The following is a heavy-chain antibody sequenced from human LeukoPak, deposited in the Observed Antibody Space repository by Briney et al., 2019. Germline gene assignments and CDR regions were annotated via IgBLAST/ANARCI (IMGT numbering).Heavy chain of an antibody. CDR2: IYYSGST. J-gene: IGHJ6*03. Sequence: PSETLSLTCTVSGGSISSSSYYWGWIRQPPGKGLEWIGSIYYSGSTYYNPSLKSRVTISVDTSKNQFSLKLSSVTAADTAVYYCARHVGYSSSWYPDYYYYYYMGVWGKGTTVTVSS. V-gene: IGHV4-39*01. CDR3: ARHVGYSSSWYPDYYYYYYMGV. D-gene: IGHD6-13*01. CDR1: GGSISSSSYY.